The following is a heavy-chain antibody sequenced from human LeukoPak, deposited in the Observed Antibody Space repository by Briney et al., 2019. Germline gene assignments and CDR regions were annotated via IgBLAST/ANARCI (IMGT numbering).Heavy chain of an antibody. D-gene: IGHD1-1*01. CDR1: GFTVSSNY. CDR2: ISTRDTFI. V-gene: IGHV3-21*01. CDR3: ARWKPRSDALDV. J-gene: IGHJ3*01. Sequence: GGSLRLSCAASGFTVSSNYMSWVRQTPGEGLEWVSSISTRDTFINYADSVKGRFTTSRDNAKNSLFLQMTSLRAEDTAMYYCARWKPRSDALDVWGKGTMVMVSS.